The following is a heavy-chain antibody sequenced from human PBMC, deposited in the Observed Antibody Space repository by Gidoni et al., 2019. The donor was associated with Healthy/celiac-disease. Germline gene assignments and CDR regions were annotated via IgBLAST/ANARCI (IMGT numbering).Heavy chain of an antibody. V-gene: IGHV4-59*01. CDR2: ISYSGTT. CDR1: GGSISSYY. D-gene: IGHD6-6*01. J-gene: IGHJ4*02. CDR3: ARATSSSSTLFDY. Sequence: QVQLQESGPGLVKPSENLSLTCTVPGGSISSYYWSWIRQPPGKGLEWIGYISYSGTTNYNPSLKSRVTISVDTSKNQFSLKLSSLTAADTAVYYCARATSSSSTLFDYWGQGTLVTVSS.